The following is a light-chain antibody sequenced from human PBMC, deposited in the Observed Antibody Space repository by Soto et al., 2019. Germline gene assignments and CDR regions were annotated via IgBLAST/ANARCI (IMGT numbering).Light chain of an antibody. CDR2: KAS. V-gene: IGKV1-5*03. Sequence: DIQMTQSPSTLSASVGDRVTITCRASQSISSWLAWYQQKPGKAPKLLLYKASSLESGVPSRFSGSGSGTEFTLTISSLQPDDFATYYCQQYDSYWTFGQGTNVEIK. CDR1: QSISSW. J-gene: IGKJ1*01. CDR3: QQYDSYWT.